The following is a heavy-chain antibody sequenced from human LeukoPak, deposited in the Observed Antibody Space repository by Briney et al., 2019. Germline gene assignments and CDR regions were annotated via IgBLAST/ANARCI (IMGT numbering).Heavy chain of an antibody. V-gene: IGHV4-59*08. J-gene: IGHJ6*03. CDR2: LFHSGTR. CDR1: GGSISSYY. Sequence: SETLSLTCTVSGGSISSYYWSWIRQPPGKGLEWIGYLFHSGTRRYNPSLKSRVTISADTTKNQFFLSLNSTTAADTAVYYCALRNYMDVWGKGTTVTVSS. CDR3: ALRNYMDV.